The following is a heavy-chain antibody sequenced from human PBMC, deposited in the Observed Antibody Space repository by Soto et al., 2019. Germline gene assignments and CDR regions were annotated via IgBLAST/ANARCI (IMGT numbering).Heavy chain of an antibody. V-gene: IGHV1-69*01. J-gene: IGHJ4*02. CDR2: IIPIFHTT. Sequence: QVRLVQTGAEVKNFGSSLKVSCKAYGGTFNTYGLNWVRQAPGQGLEWMGGIIPIFHTTNYAQKFRDRVTITSDESTTTAYMDLNGLSSEDTAMYYCATWEGVVTTPVIMGPYDYCGQGPLVTVSS. CDR3: ATWEGVVTTPVIMGPYDY. CDR1: GGTFNTYG. D-gene: IGHD2-15*01.